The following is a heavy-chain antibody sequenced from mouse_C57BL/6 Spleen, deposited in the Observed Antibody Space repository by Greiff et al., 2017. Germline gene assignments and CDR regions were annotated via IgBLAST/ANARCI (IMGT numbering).Heavy chain of an antibody. CDR1: GFTFSSYA. J-gene: IGHJ2*01. CDR2: ISSGGDYI. D-gene: IGHD4-1*01. Sequence: EVQVVESGEGLVKPGGSLKLSCAASGFTFSSYAMSWVRQTPEKRLEWVAYISSGGDYIYYADTVKGRFTISRDNARNTLYLQMSSLKSEDTAMYYCTRDRGGTGYYFDYWGQGTTLTVSS. V-gene: IGHV5-9-1*02. CDR3: TRDRGGTGYYFDY.